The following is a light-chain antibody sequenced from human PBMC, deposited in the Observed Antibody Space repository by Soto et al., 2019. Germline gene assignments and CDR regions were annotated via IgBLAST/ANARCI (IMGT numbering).Light chain of an antibody. V-gene: IGKV3-20*01. CDR3: QHYGNSPPYT. Sequence: EIVLTQSPGTLTLSPGERTTLSCGASQSVSSGNLLWYRQKRGQAPRLLIYGAYKRATGIPDVFSGSVSGTDISLTISRLAAQDCALYYCQHYGNSPPYTFGQWTKGEIK. CDR2: GAY. CDR1: QSVSSGN. J-gene: IGKJ2*01.